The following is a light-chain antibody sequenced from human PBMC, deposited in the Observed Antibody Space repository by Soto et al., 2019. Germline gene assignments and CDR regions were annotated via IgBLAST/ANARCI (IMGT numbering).Light chain of an antibody. Sequence: EIVLTQSPGTLSLSPGERASLSCRASQSLSSSHLIWYQQKPGQAPRLLIYDASSRATGTPDRFSGGGSGTDFTLTISRLEPEDFAVYYCQHLSAFGQGTKVEIK. CDR2: DAS. J-gene: IGKJ1*01. V-gene: IGKV3-20*01. CDR3: QHLSA. CDR1: QSLSSSH.